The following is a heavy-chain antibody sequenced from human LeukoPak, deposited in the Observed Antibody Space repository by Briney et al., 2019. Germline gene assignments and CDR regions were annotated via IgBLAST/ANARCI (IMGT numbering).Heavy chain of an antibody. D-gene: IGHD3-3*01. CDR3: ARDASYYDFWSGYSGLDP. CDR2: ISYDGSNK. V-gene: IGHV3-30*19. Sequence: GGSLRLSCAASGFTFRSYGMHWVRQAPGKGLEWVAVISYDGSNKYYADSVKGRFTISRDNSKNTLYLQMNSLRAEDTAVYYCARDASYYDFWSGYSGLDPWGQGTLVTVSS. J-gene: IGHJ5*02. CDR1: GFTFRSYG.